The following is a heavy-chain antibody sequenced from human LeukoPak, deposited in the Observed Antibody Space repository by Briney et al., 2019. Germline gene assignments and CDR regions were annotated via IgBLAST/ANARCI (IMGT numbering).Heavy chain of an antibody. CDR2: IYYSGST. CDR3: ARVRVGDRHIDY. J-gene: IGHJ4*02. Sequence: PSETLSLTCTVSGGTISSSSYYWGWIRQPPGKGLEWIGSIYYSGSTYYNPSLKSRVTISVDTSKNQFSLKLSSVTAADTAVYYCARVRVGDRHIDYWGQGTLVTVSS. D-gene: IGHD3-10*01. CDR1: GGTISSSSYY. V-gene: IGHV4-39*07.